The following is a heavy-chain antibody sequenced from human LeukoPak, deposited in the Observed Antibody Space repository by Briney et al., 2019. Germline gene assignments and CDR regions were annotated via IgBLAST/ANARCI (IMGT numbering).Heavy chain of an antibody. D-gene: IGHD3-16*02. CDR2: IYPGDSDT. CDR1: GYSFTSNW. J-gene: IGHJ4*02. Sequence: GESLQISCKGSGYSFTSNWIGWVRQLPGKGLEWMGIIYPGDSDTRYSPSFQGQVTMSADKSISTAYLQWSSLKPSDTAMYHCARRDASFNFDYWGQGTLVTVSS. CDR3: ARRDASFNFDY. V-gene: IGHV5-51*01.